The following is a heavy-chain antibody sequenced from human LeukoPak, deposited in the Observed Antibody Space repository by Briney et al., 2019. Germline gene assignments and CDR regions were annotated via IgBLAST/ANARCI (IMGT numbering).Heavy chain of an antibody. J-gene: IGHJ4*02. CDR1: GFAFDEHG. Sequence: GGSLRLSCTASGFAFDEHGMSWVRQVPGKWLEWVSGINWSGGSTGYADPLRGRVTISRDNAKNSLYLQMDSLRAEDTALYYCARAPITSPFYFDYWGQGTLVTVSS. CDR3: ARAPITSPFYFDY. V-gene: IGHV3-20*04. CDR2: INWSGGST. D-gene: IGHD2-2*01.